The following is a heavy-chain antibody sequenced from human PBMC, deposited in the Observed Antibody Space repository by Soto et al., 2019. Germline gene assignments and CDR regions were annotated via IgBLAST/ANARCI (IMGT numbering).Heavy chain of an antibody. CDR1: GFTFTSYA. Sequence: EVQLLGSGGDLVQPGGSLRLSCAASGFTFTSYAMSWIRQAPGKGLEWVSAITGGGDNTYYADSVKGRFTISRDNSKNTLYLQMNSLRAEDTAFYYCTQDGGSRDWLTVNWGQGTLVTVSS. D-gene: IGHD3-9*01. CDR3: TQDGGSRDWLTVN. J-gene: IGHJ4*02. CDR2: ITGGGDNT. V-gene: IGHV3-23*01.